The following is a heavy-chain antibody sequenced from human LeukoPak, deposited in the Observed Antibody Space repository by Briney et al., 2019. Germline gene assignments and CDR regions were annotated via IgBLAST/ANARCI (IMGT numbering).Heavy chain of an antibody. J-gene: IGHJ4*02. CDR3: ARDYYSYGFDY. CDR2: IYTSGSP. Sequence: SETLSLTCTVSGGSISSYYWSWIRQPAGKGLEWIGRIYTSGSPNYTPSLKSRVTLSVDTSKNQFSLKLSSVTAADTAVYYCARDYYSYGFDYWGQGTLVTVSS. V-gene: IGHV4-4*07. D-gene: IGHD5-18*01. CDR1: GGSISSYY.